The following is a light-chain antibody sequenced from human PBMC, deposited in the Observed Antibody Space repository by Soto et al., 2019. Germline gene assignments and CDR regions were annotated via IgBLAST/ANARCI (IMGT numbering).Light chain of an antibody. Sequence: QSALTQPASVSGSPGQPITISCTGTSSDVGRYNYVSWYQQYPGKAPKLIIFEVSIRPSGVSNRFSGSKSGTTASLTISGLQIEDEADYYCSSYTSRTSVVFGGGTKLTVL. J-gene: IGLJ2*01. CDR3: SSYTSRTSVV. V-gene: IGLV2-14*01. CDR1: SSDVGRYNY. CDR2: EVS.